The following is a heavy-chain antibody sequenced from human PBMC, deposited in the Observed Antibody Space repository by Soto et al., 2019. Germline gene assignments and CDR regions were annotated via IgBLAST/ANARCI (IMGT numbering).Heavy chain of an antibody. CDR2: ISYHGSNK. D-gene: IGHD6-13*01. CDR1: GFTFSSYA. V-gene: IGHV3-30-3*01. Sequence: GGSLRLSCAASGFTFSSYAMHWVRQAPGKGLEWVALISYHGSNKYYADSVKGRFTISRDNSKNTLYLQMNSLRAEDTAVYYCVKDPFFSSSWSYYFDYWGQGTLVTVSS. J-gene: IGHJ4*02. CDR3: VKDPFFSSSWSYYFDY.